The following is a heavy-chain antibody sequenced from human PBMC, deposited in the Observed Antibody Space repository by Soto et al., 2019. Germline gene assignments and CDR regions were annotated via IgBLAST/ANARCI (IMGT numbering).Heavy chain of an antibody. Sequence: PGGSLRLSCSASGFTFSSYAMHWVRQAPGKGLEYVSAISSNGGSTYYADSVKGRFTISRDNSKNTLYLQMSSLRAEDTAVYYCVKTHNWNSLFSWFDPWGQGTLVTVSS. CDR3: VKTHNWNSLFSWFDP. CDR2: ISSNGGST. D-gene: IGHD1-7*01. V-gene: IGHV3-64D*06. J-gene: IGHJ5*02. CDR1: GFTFSSYA.